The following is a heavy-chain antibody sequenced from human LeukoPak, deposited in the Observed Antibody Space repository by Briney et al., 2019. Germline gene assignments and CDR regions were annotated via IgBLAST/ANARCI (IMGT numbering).Heavy chain of an antibody. V-gene: IGHV4-59*01. CDR2: VSYSGST. J-gene: IGHJ3*02. CDR3: ASGGYYGSGAFHI. D-gene: IGHD3-10*01. CDR1: GGSINSYY. Sequence: KPSETLSLTCTVSGGSINSYYWSWIRQPPGKGLEWIGYVSYSGSTDYNPSLKSRVTISEDTSKNQFYLQLSSVTAADTAMYFCASGGYYGSGAFHIWGQGTMVTVSS.